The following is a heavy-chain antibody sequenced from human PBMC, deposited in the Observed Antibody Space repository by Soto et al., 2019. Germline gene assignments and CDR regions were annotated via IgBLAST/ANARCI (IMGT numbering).Heavy chain of an antibody. CDR3: AKDLQYSSTWFAGY. D-gene: IGHD6-13*01. Sequence: EVQLLESGGGLVQPGGSLRLSCAASGFIFSNYAMSWVRQAPGKGLEWVSAISGSGGTTYYADSVKGRFTISRDNSKNALCLHMNSLRAEDTAVYYCAKDLQYSSTWFAGYWGQGTLVTVSS. CDR2: ISGSGGTT. V-gene: IGHV3-23*01. J-gene: IGHJ4*02. CDR1: GFIFSNYA.